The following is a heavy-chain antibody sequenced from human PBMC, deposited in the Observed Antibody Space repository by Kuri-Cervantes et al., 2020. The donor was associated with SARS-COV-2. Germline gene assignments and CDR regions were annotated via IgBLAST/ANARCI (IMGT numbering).Heavy chain of an antibody. D-gene: IGHD5-24*01. CDR1: GFTFSSYG. CDR3: ARARMAGPFDY. J-gene: IGHJ4*02. CDR2: IKQDGSEK. Sequence: GGSLRLSCAASGFTFSSYGMHWVRQAPGKGLEWVANIKQDGSEKYYVDSVKGRFTISRDNAKNSLYLQMSSLRAEDTAVYYCARARMAGPFDYWGQGTLVTVSS. V-gene: IGHV3-7*01.